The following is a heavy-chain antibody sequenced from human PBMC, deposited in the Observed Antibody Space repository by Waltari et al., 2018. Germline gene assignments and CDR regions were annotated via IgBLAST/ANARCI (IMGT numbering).Heavy chain of an antibody. CDR1: GGSISSHY. J-gene: IGHJ3*02. CDR2: IYYSGST. V-gene: IGHV4-59*11. CDR3: ARDGLPNSSGYYRGLGAFDI. D-gene: IGHD3-22*01. Sequence: QVQLQESGPGLVKPSETLSLTCTVSGGSISSHYWSWIRKPPGKGLEWIGYIYYSGSTNYNPSLKSRVTISVDTSKNQFSLKLSSVTAADTAVYYCARDGLPNSSGYYRGLGAFDIWGQGTMVTVSS.